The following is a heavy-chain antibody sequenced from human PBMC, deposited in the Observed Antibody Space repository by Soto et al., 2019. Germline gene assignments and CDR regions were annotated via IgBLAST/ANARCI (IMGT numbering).Heavy chain of an antibody. CDR2: IYYSGST. J-gene: IGHJ4*02. CDR3: ARDQSYSYFDY. V-gene: IGHV4-31*03. CDR1: GVSISSGGYY. D-gene: IGHD4-4*01. Sequence: SETLSLTCTVSGVSISSGGYYWSWIRQHPGKGLEWIGYIYYSGSTYYNPSLKSRVTISVDTSKNQFSLKLSSVTAADTAVYYCARDQSYSYFDYWGQGTLVTVSS.